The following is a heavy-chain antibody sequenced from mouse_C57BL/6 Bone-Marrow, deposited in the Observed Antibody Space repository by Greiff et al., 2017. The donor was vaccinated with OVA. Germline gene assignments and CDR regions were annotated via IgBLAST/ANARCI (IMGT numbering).Heavy chain of an antibody. Sequence: EVQVVESGEGLVKPGGSLKLSCAASGFTFSSYAMSWVRQTPEKRLEWVAYISSGGDYIYYADTVKGRFTISRDNARNTLYLQMSSLKSEDTAMYYCTRERVYYGSSYWYFDVWGTGTTVTVSS. D-gene: IGHD1-1*01. CDR2: ISSGGDYI. V-gene: IGHV5-9-1*02. CDR1: GFTFSSYA. CDR3: TRERVYYGSSYWYFDV. J-gene: IGHJ1*03.